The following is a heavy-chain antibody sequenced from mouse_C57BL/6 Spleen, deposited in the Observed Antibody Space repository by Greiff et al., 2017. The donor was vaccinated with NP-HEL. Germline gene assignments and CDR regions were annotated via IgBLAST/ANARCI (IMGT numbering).Heavy chain of an antibody. Sequence: DVMLVESGGGLVKPGGSLKLSCAASGFTFSDYGMHWVRQAPEKGLEWVAYISSGSSTIYYADTVKGRFTISRDNAKNTLFLQMTSLRSEDTAMSYCARGLLAWFAYWGQGTLVTVSA. CDR1: GFTFSDYG. CDR3: ARGLLAWFAY. D-gene: IGHD2-3*01. J-gene: IGHJ3*01. CDR2: ISSGSSTI. V-gene: IGHV5-17*01.